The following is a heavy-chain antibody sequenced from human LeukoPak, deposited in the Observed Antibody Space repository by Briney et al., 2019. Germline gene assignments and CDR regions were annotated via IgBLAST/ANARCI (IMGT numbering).Heavy chain of an antibody. CDR2: INHSGST. J-gene: IGHJ3*02. CDR3: ARAWPIVVVVAATGIDAFDI. CDR1: GGSFSGYY. V-gene: IGHV4-34*01. D-gene: IGHD2-15*01. Sequence: SETLSLTCAVYGGSFSGYYWSWIRQPPGKGLEWIGEINHSGSTNYNPSLKSRVTVSVDTSKNQFSLKLSSVTAADTAVYHCARAWPIVVVVAATGIDAFDIWGQGTMVTVSS.